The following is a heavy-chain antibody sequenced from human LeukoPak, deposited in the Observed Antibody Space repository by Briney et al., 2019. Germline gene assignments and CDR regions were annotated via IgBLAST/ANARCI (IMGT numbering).Heavy chain of an antibody. CDR3: ERQDDYCIDV. CDR2: INPADSDT. V-gene: IGHV5-51*01. CDR1: VYNFTSYW. J-gene: IGHJ6*02. Sequence: GESLMISSEGQVYNFTSYWNGLVRQMPGKGLEWMGIINPADSDTRYSPSFQGQVTISNDKSISTAYLQWSSLKASDTAMYYCERQDDYCIDVRGQGTTVAVSS.